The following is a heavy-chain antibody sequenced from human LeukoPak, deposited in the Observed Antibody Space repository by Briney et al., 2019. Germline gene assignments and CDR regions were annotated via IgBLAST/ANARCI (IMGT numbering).Heavy chain of an antibody. CDR2: IYSGGST. V-gene: IGHV3-53*01. CDR3: ARAPVYSLFDY. Sequence: GWALRLSGAASGFTVISNYMSWVRQAPGKGLEWVSVIYSGGSTYYADSVKGRFTISRDNSKNTLYLQLNSLRPEDTAVYYCARAPVYSLFDYWGQGTLVTVSS. D-gene: IGHD3-9*01. J-gene: IGHJ4*02. CDR1: GFTVISNY.